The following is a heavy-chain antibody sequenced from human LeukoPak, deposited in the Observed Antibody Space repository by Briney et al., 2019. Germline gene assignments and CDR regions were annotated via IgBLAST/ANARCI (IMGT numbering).Heavy chain of an antibody. D-gene: IGHD3-3*01. CDR1: GYSISGGFY. J-gene: IGHJ4*02. CDR2: IYNSGST. V-gene: IGHV4-38-2*01. CDR3: ARLVNWSGYYDHFDY. Sequence: TPSETLSLTCAVSGYSISGGFYWAWPRQPPGQGLDWIGSIYNSGSTYYNLSLKSRVTLSVETSKTQFSLKLSSVTAADTAVYYCARLVNWSGYYDHFDYWGQGSLVTVSS.